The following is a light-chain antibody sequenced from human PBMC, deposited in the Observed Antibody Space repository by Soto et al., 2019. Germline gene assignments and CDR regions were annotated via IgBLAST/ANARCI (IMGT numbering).Light chain of an antibody. Sequence: EIVLTQSPATLSLSPGARARLTCRASQSVSNFLAWYQHKPGQAPRLLIYDASVRATGVPARFSGSGSGTDFSLTISSLEPEDFAIYYCQQRSIWPPWTFGQGTKVDIK. CDR1: QSVSNF. V-gene: IGKV3-11*01. CDR2: DAS. J-gene: IGKJ1*01. CDR3: QQRSIWPPWT.